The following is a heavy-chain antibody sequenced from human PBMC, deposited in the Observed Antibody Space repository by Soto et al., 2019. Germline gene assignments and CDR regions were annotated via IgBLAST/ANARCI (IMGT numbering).Heavy chain of an antibody. CDR3: ARGVAGTGYYYYYGMDV. D-gene: IGHD6-19*01. Sequence: GASVKVSCKASGGTFSSYAISWVRQAPGQGLEWMGGIIPIFGTANYAQKFQGRVTITADESMSTAYMELSSLRSEDTAVYYCARGVAGTGYYYYYGMDVWGQGTTVTVSS. CDR2: IIPIFGTA. V-gene: IGHV1-69*13. J-gene: IGHJ6*02. CDR1: GGTFSSYA.